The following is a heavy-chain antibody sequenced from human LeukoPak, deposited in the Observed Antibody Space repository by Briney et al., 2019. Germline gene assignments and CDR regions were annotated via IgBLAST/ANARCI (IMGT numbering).Heavy chain of an antibody. J-gene: IGHJ6*03. CDR1: GGSILSTIYY. CDR2: IHYSGPT. V-gene: IGHV4-39*07. Sequence: RPSETLSLTCTVSGGSILSTIYYWAWIRQPPGKGLEWIGSIHYSGPTYYHPSLKSRVTISVDTSKNQFSLKLSSVTAADTAVYYCARGSRGIAAAVGYYYYMDVWGKGTTVTVSS. D-gene: IGHD6-13*01. CDR3: ARGSRGIAAAVGYYYYMDV.